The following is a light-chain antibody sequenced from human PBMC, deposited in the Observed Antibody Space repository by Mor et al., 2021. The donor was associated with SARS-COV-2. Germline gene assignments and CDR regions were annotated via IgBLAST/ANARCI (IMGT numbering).Light chain of an antibody. CDR3: ATWENSLTSPWV. CDR2: DNN. Sequence: VSWYQQLPQTAPHLLIYDNNKRPSGIPDRFSGSKSDTSATLVITGLQTGDEADYYCATWENSLTSPWVFGGGTKLTVL. J-gene: IGLJ3*02. V-gene: IGLV1-51*01.